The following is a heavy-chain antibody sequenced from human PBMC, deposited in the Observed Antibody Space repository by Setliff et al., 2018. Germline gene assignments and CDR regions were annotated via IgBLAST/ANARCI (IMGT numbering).Heavy chain of an antibody. CDR2: ISYDGTIT. V-gene: IGHV3-30*04. Sequence: PGGSLRLSCAASGFLYSNNAFHWVRQTPGKGLEWVAVISYDGTITHYVDSVKGRFSISRDNSQNTLYLQMNSLSPEDTALYYCASSSGGYYSYFDYWGQGTLVTVSS. CDR1: GFLYSNNA. J-gene: IGHJ4*02. CDR3: ASSSGGYYSYFDY. D-gene: IGHD3-22*01.